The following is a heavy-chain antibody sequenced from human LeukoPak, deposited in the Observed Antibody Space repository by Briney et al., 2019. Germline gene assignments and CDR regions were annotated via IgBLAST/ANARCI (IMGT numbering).Heavy chain of an antibody. J-gene: IGHJ3*02. CDR2: ISGSGGRT. Sequence: GGSLRLSCAASGFTFSNYAMSWVRQAPGKGLEWVSAISGSGGRTYYADSVKGRFTISRDSSKNTLYLQMNSLRAEDTAVYYCALNGREVPSGAFDIWGQGTMVTVSS. V-gene: IGHV3-23*01. CDR1: GFTFSNYA. CDR3: ALNGREVPSGAFDI. D-gene: IGHD1-1*01.